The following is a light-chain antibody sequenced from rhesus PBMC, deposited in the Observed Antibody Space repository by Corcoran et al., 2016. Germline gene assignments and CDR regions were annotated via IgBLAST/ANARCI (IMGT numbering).Light chain of an antibody. CDR1: QSISSW. V-gene: IGKV1-22*01. J-gene: IGKJ3*01. Sequence: DIQMTQSPSSLSASVGDTVTITCRASQSISSWLAWYQQKPGKAPKLLIYKASSLQSGVPSRFSGSGSGTDFTLTISSLQSDDFATYSCQQYSSRTLTFGPGTKLDIK. CDR3: QQYSSRTLT. CDR2: KAS.